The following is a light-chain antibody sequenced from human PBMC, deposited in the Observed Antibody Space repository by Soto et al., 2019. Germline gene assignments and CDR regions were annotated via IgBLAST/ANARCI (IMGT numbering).Light chain of an antibody. CDR3: AAWDDSLNGREV. J-gene: IGLJ1*01. CDR1: SSNIGSNS. Sequence: QSVLTQPPSASGTPGQRVTISCSGSSSNIGSNSVNWYQQLPGAAPKLLIYSNNQRPSGVPDRFSGSKSGTSASLTISGLQSEDEADYYWAAWDDSLNGREVFGTGTKVTVL. CDR2: SNN. V-gene: IGLV1-44*01.